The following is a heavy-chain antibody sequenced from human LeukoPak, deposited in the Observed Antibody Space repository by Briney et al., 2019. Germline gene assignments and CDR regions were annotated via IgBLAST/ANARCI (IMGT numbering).Heavy chain of an antibody. J-gene: IGHJ4*01. CDR2: ISRSSSYR. D-gene: IGHD3-10*01. Sequence: GGSLRLSCAASGFTFSSYSMNWVRQAPGKGLEWVSSISRSSSYRYYADSVKGRFTISRDNAKNTLYLQMNSLRAEDTAMYYCARAVYYSNYLGYWGQGTLVTVSS. V-gene: IGHV3-21*01. CDR3: ARAVYYSNYLGY. CDR1: GFTFSSYS.